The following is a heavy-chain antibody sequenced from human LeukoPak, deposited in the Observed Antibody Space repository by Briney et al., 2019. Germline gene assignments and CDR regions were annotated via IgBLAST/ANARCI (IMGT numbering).Heavy chain of an antibody. J-gene: IGHJ4*02. CDR2: INPNSGGT. V-gene: IGHV1-2*02. D-gene: IGHD1-26*01. Sequence: ASVKVSRKASGYTCTGYYMHWVRQAPGQGLEWMGWINPNSGGTNYAQKFQGRVTMTRDTSISTAYMELSRLRSDDTAVYYCARRSGSYYGDFDYWGQGTLVTVSS. CDR3: ARRSGSYYGDFDY. CDR1: GYTCTGYY.